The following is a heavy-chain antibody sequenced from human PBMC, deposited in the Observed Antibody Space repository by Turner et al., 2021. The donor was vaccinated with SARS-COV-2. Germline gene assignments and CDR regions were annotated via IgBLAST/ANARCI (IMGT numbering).Heavy chain of an antibody. Sequence: QVQLVESGGGVVQPGTSLRPPCEASGFPFSSYSMHWVRQAPGKGLDWVAVISYDGGTIFYADSVKGRFTISRDNSKNTLYLQMNSLRFEDKALYYCVKEITTSGEFDYWGRGTLVTVSS. J-gene: IGHJ4*02. CDR1: GFPFSSYS. CDR3: VKEITTSGEFDY. D-gene: IGHD7-27*01. CDR2: ISYDGGTI. V-gene: IGHV3-30-3*01.